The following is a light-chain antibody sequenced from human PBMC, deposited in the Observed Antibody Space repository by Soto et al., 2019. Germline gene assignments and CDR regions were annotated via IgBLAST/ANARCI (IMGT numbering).Light chain of an antibody. CDR2: DAS. Sequence: EIVLTQSPATLSLSPGERATLSCRASQSVSSYLAWYQQKPGQAPRLLIYDASNSATGIPARFSGSGSGTDFTLTISSLEPEDVALYYCQQRSNWPPLTFGGGTKVEI. V-gene: IGKV3-11*01. CDR3: QQRSNWPPLT. J-gene: IGKJ4*01. CDR1: QSVSSY.